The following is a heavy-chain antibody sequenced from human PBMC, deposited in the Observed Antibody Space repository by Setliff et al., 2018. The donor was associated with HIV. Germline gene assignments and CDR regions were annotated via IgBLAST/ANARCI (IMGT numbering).Heavy chain of an antibody. CDR3: ARGVDGSYRKFFDN. Sequence: SVKVSCKASGGSFSSYGLSWVRQAPGQGLEWMGGIMPIFGAANYAQKFQGRVTIIADASTNTVNMELSSLRSEDTAVYYCARGVDGSYRKFFDNWGQGTLVTVSS. J-gene: IGHJ4*02. CDR2: IMPIFGAA. CDR1: GGSFSSYG. V-gene: IGHV1-69*13. D-gene: IGHD1-26*01.